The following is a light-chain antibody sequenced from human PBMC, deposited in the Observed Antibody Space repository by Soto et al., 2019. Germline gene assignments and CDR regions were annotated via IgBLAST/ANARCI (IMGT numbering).Light chain of an antibody. J-gene: IGKJ4*01. V-gene: IGKV3-11*01. CDR2: DAS. Sequence: EIVLTQSPATLSLSPGERATLSCRASQSVNNYLAWYQQKPGQAPRLLIYDASSRATDIPARFSGSGSGTDFTLTISSLEPEDFSTYYCQQRSNWHLTFGGGTKVEIK. CDR1: QSVNNY. CDR3: QQRSNWHLT.